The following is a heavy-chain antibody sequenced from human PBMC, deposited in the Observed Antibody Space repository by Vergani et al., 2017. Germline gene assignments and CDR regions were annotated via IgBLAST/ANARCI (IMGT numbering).Heavy chain of an antibody. Sequence: QVQLQQSGPGLVKLSQTLSLTCAIPGDSVSSNSAAWNWIRQSPSRGLDWLGRTYYRSKWYNDYAVTVKSRITFNPDTSKNQFSLQLNSVTPEDTAVYYCSRAAIAGTGYFDYWGQGTLVTVSS. J-gene: IGHJ4*02. CDR1: GDSVSSNSAA. V-gene: IGHV6-1*01. D-gene: IGHD6-19*01. CDR2: TYYRSKWYN. CDR3: SRAAIAGTGYFDY.